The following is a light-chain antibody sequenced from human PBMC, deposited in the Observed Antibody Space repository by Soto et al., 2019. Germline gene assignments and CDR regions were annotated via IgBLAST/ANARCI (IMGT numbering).Light chain of an antibody. CDR2: DVS. V-gene: IGLV2-14*03. CDR1: SSDVGGYSY. J-gene: IGLJ2*01. Sequence: QSALTQPASVSGSPGQSITISCTGTSSDVGGYSYVSWYQQHPGKAPKLIIYDVSNRPSGGSNRFSGSKSGNTASLTISGLQAEDEADYYCSSYASSSTLVFGGGTKVTVL. CDR3: SSYASSSTLV.